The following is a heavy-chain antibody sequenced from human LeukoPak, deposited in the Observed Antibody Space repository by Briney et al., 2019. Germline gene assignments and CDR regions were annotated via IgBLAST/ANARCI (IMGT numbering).Heavy chain of an antibody. D-gene: IGHD7-27*01. J-gene: IGHJ4*02. CDR3: ATLSTGGRSY. CDR1: GGSISSYY. Sequence: SETLSLTCTVSGGSISSYYWGWIRQPPGKGLEWIGSIYYSGSTYYNPSLKSRVTISVDTSKNQFSLKLSSVTAADTAVYYCATLSTGGRSYWGQGTLVTVSS. CDR2: IYYSGST. V-gene: IGHV4-39*07.